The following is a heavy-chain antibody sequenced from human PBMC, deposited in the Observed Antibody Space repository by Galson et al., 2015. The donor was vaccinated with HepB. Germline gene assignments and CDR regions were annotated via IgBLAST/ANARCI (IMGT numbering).Heavy chain of an antibody. CDR2: IKPSGGSA. CDR1: GYTFIRYN. CDR3: ARDSNDGSSDY. Sequence: SVKVSCTASGYTFIRYNMHWVRQAPGQGLEWMGIIKPSGGSANYAQNFQGRVSMTRDTSTSTVYMKLSSLRSEDTAVYYCARDSNDGSSDYWGQGTLVTVSS. D-gene: IGHD2-2*01. J-gene: IGHJ4*02. V-gene: IGHV1-46*01.